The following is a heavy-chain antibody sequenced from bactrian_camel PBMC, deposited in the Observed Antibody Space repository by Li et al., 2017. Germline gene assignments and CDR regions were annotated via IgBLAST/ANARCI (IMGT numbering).Heavy chain of an antibody. CDR3: AARYSDYDCLRRLPDYNTY. CDR1: GCTTSSIC. CDR2: FESDGTT. J-gene: IGHJ4*01. V-gene: IGHV3S57*01. Sequence: QVQLVESGGGSVQAGGSLRLSCAASGCTTSSICMGWFRQAPGKEREAVAAFESDGTTRYGDSVKGRFTISGDNTNKKLWLQMNSLKPEDTAMHYCAARYSDYDCLRRLPDYNTYRGRGTQVTVS. D-gene: IGHD4*01.